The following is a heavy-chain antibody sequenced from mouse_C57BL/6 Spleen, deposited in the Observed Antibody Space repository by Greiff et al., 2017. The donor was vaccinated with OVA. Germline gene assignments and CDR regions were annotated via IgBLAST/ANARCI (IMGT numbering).Heavy chain of an antibody. CDR3: ARIYGFSYYFDY. V-gene: IGHV1-82*01. CDR2: IYPGDGDT. Sequence: VQLQQSGPELVKPGASVKISCKASGYAFSSSWMNWVKQRPGKGLEWIGRIYPGDGDTNYNGKFKGKATLTADKSSSTAYMQLSILTSEDSAVDFFARIYGFSYYFDYWGQGTTLTVSS. D-gene: IGHD1-1*01. J-gene: IGHJ2*01. CDR1: GYAFSSSW.